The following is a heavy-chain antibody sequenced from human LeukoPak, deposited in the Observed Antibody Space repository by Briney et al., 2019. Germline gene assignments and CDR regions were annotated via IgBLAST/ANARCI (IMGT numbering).Heavy chain of an antibody. CDR3: ARERSQSYYGMDV. Sequence: GGSLRLSCAASGFTVSSNYMTWVRQAPGKGLEWISIIYSGGSTDYADSVKGRFTISRDNSKNTMYLEMNGLRAEDTAVYYCARERSQSYYGMDVWGQGTTVTVSS. CDR1: GFTVSSNY. V-gene: IGHV3-66*01. J-gene: IGHJ6*02. CDR2: IYSGGST.